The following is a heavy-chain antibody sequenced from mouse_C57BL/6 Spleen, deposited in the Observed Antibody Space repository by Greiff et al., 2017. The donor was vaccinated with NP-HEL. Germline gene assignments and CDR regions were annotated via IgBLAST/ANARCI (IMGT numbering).Heavy chain of an antibody. CDR3: ARGRRYYWDFDV. J-gene: IGHJ1*03. V-gene: IGHV5-16*01. CDR1: GFTFSDYY. Sequence: EVMLVESEGGLVQPGSSMKLSCTASGFTFSDYYMAWVRQVPEKGLEWVANINYDGSSTYYLDSLKSRFIISRDNAKNMLYLQMSSLKSEDTATYYCARGRRYYWDFDVWGTGTTVTVSS. CDR2: INYDGSST.